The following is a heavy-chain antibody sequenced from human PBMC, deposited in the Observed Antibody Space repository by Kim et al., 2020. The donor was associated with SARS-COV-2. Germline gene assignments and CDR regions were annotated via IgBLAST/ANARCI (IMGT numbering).Heavy chain of an antibody. D-gene: IGHD2-8*02. Sequence: GGSLRLSCAASGFTFSSYAMSWVRQAPGKGLEWVSSISGSGGSTYYAASVKGRFTISRDNSKNTLYLQMNSLRAEDTAVYYCAKVVNPMLVGGYYYYGMDVWGQGTTVTVSS. CDR3: AKVVNPMLVGGYYYYGMDV. CDR1: GFTFSSYA. V-gene: IGHV3-23*01. CDR2: ISGSGGST. J-gene: IGHJ6*02.